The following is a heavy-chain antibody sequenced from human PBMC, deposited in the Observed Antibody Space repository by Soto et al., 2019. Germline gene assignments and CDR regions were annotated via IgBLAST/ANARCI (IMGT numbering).Heavy chain of an antibody. CDR3: ARDLYGDYWFDP. D-gene: IGHD4-17*01. Sequence: EVQLVESGGGLVQPGGSLRLSCAGYEFTFSRYWMSWVRQVPGKGLEWVANINQDGSEKYYVDSVKGRFTISRDNAKKSLYLQMNSLGAEDSALYYCARDLYGDYWFDPWGQGTLVTVSS. CDR2: INQDGSEK. J-gene: IGHJ5*02. CDR1: EFTFSRYW. V-gene: IGHV3-7*05.